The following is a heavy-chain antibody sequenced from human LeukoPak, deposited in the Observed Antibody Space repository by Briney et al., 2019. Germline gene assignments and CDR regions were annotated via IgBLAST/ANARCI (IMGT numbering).Heavy chain of an antibody. J-gene: IGHJ4*02. Sequence: ASVKVSCKASGYTFTSYGISWVRQAPGQGLEWMGWISAYAQKFQGRVTMTTDTSTSTAYMELRSLRSDDTAVYYCARRFNYYDSSGYYEGFYFDYWGQGTLVTVS. CDR3: ARRFNYYDSSGYYEGFYFDY. CDR2: ISAY. D-gene: IGHD3-22*01. CDR1: GYTFTSYG. V-gene: IGHV1-18*01.